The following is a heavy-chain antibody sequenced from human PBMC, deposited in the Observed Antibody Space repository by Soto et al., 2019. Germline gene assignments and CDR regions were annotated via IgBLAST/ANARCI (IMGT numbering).Heavy chain of an antibody. J-gene: IGHJ5*02. V-gene: IGHV4-30-4*01. Sequence: ASETLSLTCTVSGGSISSSSYYWSWIRQPPGKGLEWIGYIYYSGSTYYNPSLKSRVTISVDTSKNQFSLKLSSVTAADTAVYYCARVDYYGSGSYYDWFDPWGQGTLVTVSS. CDR1: GGSISSSSYY. CDR2: IYYSGST. D-gene: IGHD3-10*01. CDR3: ARVDYYGSGSYYDWFDP.